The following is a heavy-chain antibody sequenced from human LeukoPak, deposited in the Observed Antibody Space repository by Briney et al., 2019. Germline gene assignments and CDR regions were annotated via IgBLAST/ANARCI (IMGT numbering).Heavy chain of an antibody. V-gene: IGHV3-23*01. Sequence: GGSLRLSCATSGFSFSSYAMSWVRQAPGKGLEWVSAMSSSDDGRYYAASVRGRFTISRDTSRSTLYLQMNSLRAEDAAVYYCASSYNDSSGPFDYWGQGTLVTVSS. J-gene: IGHJ4*02. D-gene: IGHD3-22*01. CDR3: ASSYNDSSGPFDY. CDR2: MSSSDDGR. CDR1: GFSFSSYA.